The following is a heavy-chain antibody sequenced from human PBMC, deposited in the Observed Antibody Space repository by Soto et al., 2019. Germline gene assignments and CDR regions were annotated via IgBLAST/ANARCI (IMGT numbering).Heavy chain of an antibody. CDR2: IYTSGST. D-gene: IGHD3-10*01. V-gene: IGHV4-4*07. J-gene: IGHJ6*02. Sequence: QVQLQESGPGLVKPSETLSLTCTVSGGSISSYYWSWIRQPAGKGLEWIGRIYTSGSTNYNPSLKSRVTMSVDTYKNPSSLKLSSVTAADTAVYYCARDRGRGAHYYYGMDVWGQGTTVTVSS. CDR3: ARDRGRGAHYYYGMDV. CDR1: GGSISSYY.